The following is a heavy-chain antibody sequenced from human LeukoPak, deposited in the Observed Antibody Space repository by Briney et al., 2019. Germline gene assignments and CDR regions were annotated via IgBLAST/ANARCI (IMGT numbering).Heavy chain of an antibody. Sequence: GGSLRLSCAASGFTFSSYSMNWVRQAPGKGLEWVAVISYDGSNKYYADSVKGRFTISRDNSKNTLYLQMNSLRAEDTAVYYCAKDAHCSGGSCYGYNWFDPWGQGTLVTVSS. CDR2: ISYDGSNK. CDR1: GFTFSSYS. J-gene: IGHJ5*02. CDR3: AKDAHCSGGSCYGYNWFDP. V-gene: IGHV3-30*18. D-gene: IGHD2-15*01.